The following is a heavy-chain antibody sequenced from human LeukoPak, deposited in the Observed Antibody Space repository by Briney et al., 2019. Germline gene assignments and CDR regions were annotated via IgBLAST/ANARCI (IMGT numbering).Heavy chain of an antibody. CDR2: IWFDGSNE. Sequence: GGSLRLSCTASGFNFSYYAMHWVRQAPGKGLAWVALIWFDGSNEYYEDSVKGRFTISRDNFKNTVYLQMNSLRAEDTAVYYCAKLWRGSHPRYFDHWGQGTLVTVSS. CDR1: GFNFSYYA. D-gene: IGHD1-26*01. CDR3: AKLWRGSHPRYFDH. J-gene: IGHJ4*02. V-gene: IGHV3-33*06.